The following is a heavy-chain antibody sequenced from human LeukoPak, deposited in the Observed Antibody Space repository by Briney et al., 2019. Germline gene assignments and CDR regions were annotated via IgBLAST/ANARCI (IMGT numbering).Heavy chain of an antibody. CDR1: GFTFDDYA. Sequence: GGSLRLSCAASGFTFDDYAMHWVRQAPGKGLEWVSGISWNSGSIGYADSVKGRFTISRDNAKNSLYLQMNSLRAEDTAVYYCARVSGTLGYYFDYWGQGTLVTVSS. V-gene: IGHV3-9*01. D-gene: IGHD1-26*01. CDR2: ISWNSGSI. CDR3: ARVSGTLGYYFDY. J-gene: IGHJ4*02.